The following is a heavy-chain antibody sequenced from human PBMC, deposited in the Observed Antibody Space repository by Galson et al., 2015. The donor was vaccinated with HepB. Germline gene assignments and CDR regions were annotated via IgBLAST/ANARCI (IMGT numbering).Heavy chain of an antibody. CDR2: IYGGGST. CDR3: LGGHRLFDY. D-gene: IGHD3-16*01. J-gene: IGHJ4*02. Sequence: SLRLSCAASGLTVSSKFMSWVRQAPGKGLEWVSIIYGGGSTNYADSVKGSFIISRDDSKNKVYLQLNNMRAEDTAVFYCLGGHRLFDYWGQGTLVTVSS. V-gene: IGHV3-66*01. CDR1: GLTVSSKF.